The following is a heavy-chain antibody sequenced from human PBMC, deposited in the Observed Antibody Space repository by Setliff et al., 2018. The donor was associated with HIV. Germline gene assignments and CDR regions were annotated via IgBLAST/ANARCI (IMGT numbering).Heavy chain of an antibody. CDR1: GGSFSDRY. V-gene: IGHV4-34*01. CDR3: ARGGGVAVTTTGGTASFDY. D-gene: IGHD1-1*01. CDR2: INHSGST. J-gene: IGHJ4*02. Sequence: SETLSLTCAVYGGSFSDRYWSWIRQPPGKGLEWIGEINHSGSTNYNSSLKSRVTISVDRFRNQFSLRVSSVTATDTAVYFCARGGGVAVTTTGGTASFDYWGQGTLVTVS.